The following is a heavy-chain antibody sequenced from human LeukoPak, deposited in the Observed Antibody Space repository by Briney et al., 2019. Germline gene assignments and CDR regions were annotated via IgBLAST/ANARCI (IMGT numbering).Heavy chain of an antibody. CDR2: VYYDGGT. V-gene: IGHV4-39*07. CDR3: ARERGYYDSSGSFDY. J-gene: IGHJ4*02. Sequence: SETLSLTCTVSGGSVSSSSYYWAWIRQPPGKGLEWVGSVYYDGGTSYSPSLKSRVTVPVDTSRNQFSLRLRSVTAADTAVYYCARERGYYDSSGSFDYWGQGTLVTVSS. CDR1: GGSVSSSSYY. D-gene: IGHD3-22*01.